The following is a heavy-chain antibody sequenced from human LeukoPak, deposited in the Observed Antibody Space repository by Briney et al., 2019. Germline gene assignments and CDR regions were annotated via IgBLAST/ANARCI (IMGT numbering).Heavy chain of an antibody. J-gene: IGHJ4*02. Sequence: ASVKVSYKASGYTFTSHGITCDQQDTGHWPESTGWITPYNGNTNYAQNLQGRVSMTTDTSTSTVYMELRSLRSDDTAVYYCARDRAGLRYCSGGSCYFAFDYWGQGTLVTVSP. V-gene: IGHV1-18*04. CDR1: GYTFTSHG. D-gene: IGHD2-15*01. CDR2: ITPYNGNT. CDR3: ARDRAGLRYCSGGSCYFAFDY.